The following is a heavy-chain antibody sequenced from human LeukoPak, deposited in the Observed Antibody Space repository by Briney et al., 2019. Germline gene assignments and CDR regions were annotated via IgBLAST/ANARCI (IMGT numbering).Heavy chain of an antibody. CDR1: GFTFSSYG. V-gene: IGHV3-30*18. Sequence: GGSLRLSCAASGFTFSSYGMHWVRQAPGKGLEWVAVISYDGSNKYYADSVKGRFTISRDNSKSTLYLQMNSLRAEDTAVYYCAKGSSLTAMVGMDVWGQGTTVTVSS. D-gene: IGHD5-18*01. J-gene: IGHJ6*02. CDR2: ISYDGSNK. CDR3: AKGSSLTAMVGMDV.